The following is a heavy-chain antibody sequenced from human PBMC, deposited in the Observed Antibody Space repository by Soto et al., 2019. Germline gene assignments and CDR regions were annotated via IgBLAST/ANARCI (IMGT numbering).Heavy chain of an antibody. V-gene: IGHV1-2*02. CDR3: APHYPDSSGYFDH. CDR2: INPNNGAT. D-gene: IGHD3-22*01. CDR1: GYIFTGNY. Sequence: QVQLVQSGAEVKKPVASVKVSCKASGYIFTGNYMHWVRQAPGQGLEYMGWINPNNGATNYAQNFQGRVTMTWNTSISTAYMEVRRLRSDDTGVYYCAPHYPDSSGYFDHWGQGTLVTVSS. J-gene: IGHJ4*02.